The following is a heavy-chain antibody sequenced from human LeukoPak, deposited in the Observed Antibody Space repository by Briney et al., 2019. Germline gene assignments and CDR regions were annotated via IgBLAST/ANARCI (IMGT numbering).Heavy chain of an antibody. Sequence: ASVKVSCKASGYTFTGYYMHWVRQAPGQGLEWMGWINPNSGGTNYAQKFQGRVTMTRDTSISTAYMELSRLRSDDTAVYYCARERRRIAPALDYWGQGTLVTVSS. J-gene: IGHJ4*02. D-gene: IGHD6-13*01. CDR1: GYTFTGYY. V-gene: IGHV1-2*02. CDR2: INPNSGGT. CDR3: ARERRRIAPALDY.